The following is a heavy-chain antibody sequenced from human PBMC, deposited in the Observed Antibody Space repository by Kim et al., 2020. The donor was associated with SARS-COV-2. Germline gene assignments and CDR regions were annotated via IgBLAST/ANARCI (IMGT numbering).Heavy chain of an antibody. J-gene: IGHJ4*01. Sequence: SETLSHTCTVSGGSISSSSYYWGWIRQPPGKGLEWIGSIYYSGSTYYNPSLKSRVTISVDTSKNQFSLKLSSVTAADTAVYYCARLERITMIVVVIGYWG. V-gene: IGHV4-39*01. CDR2: IYYSGST. CDR3: ARLERITMIVVVIGY. D-gene: IGHD3-22*01. CDR1: GGSISSSSYY.